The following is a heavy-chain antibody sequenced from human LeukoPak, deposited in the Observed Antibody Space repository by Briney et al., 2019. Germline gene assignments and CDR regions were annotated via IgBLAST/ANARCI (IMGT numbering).Heavy chain of an antibody. Sequence: ASVKVSCKASGYTFTGYYMHWVRQAPGQGLEWMGWINPNSGGTNYAQKFQGRVTMTRDTSISTAYMELSRLRSDDTAVYYCARAAMGDYGDYVLDYWGQGTLVTVSS. D-gene: IGHD4-17*01. J-gene: IGHJ4*02. V-gene: IGHV1-2*02. CDR2: INPNSGGT. CDR3: ARAAMGDYGDYVLDY. CDR1: GYTFTGYY.